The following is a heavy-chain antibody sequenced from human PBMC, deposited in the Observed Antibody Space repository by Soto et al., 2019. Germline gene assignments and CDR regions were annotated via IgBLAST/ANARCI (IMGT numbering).Heavy chain of an antibody. CDR1: GYTFTSYD. CDR2: MNPFSGNA. Sequence: QVQLVQSGAEVKKPGASVRVSCKASGYTFTSYDIYWVRQSTGQGLEWMGWMNPFSGNAVYTQKFQDRVTMTRDTSMNTAYMEMSGLRAEDTAVYYCTRGQGNDWGQGSLVTVSS. CDR3: TRGQGND. V-gene: IGHV1-8*01. J-gene: IGHJ4*02.